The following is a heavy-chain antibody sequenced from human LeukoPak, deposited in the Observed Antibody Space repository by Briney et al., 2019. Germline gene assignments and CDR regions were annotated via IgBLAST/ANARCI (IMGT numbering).Heavy chain of an antibody. CDR2: INPNSGGT. V-gene: IGHV1-2*02. D-gene: IGHD2-15*01. CDR3: ARGSLPDDWFDP. J-gene: IGHJ5*02. CDR1: GYTFTGYY. Sequence: ASVKVSCKASGYTFTGYYMHWVRQSPGQGLEWMGWINPNSGGTNYAQKFQGRVTMTRDTSISTAYMELSRLRSDDTAVYYCARGSLPDDWFDPWGQGTLVTVSS.